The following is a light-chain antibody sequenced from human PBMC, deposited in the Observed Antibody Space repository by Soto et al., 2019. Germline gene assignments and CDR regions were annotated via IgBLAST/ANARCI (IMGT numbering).Light chain of an antibody. J-gene: IGLJ1*01. CDR3: SSYTSGSANYV. CDR2: GVT. Sequence: QSALTQPASVSGSPGQSITISCTGTSSDVGAYYSVSWYQHHPCKAPKLIIYGVTNRPSGVSNRFSGSKSGNTASLTISGLQAEDEADYHCSSYTSGSANYVFGTGTKLTVL. V-gene: IGLV2-14*01. CDR1: SSDVGAYYS.